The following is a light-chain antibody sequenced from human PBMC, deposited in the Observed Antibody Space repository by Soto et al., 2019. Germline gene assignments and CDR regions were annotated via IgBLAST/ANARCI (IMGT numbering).Light chain of an antibody. CDR2: SHN. CDR3: ATWDDSLDGYV. V-gene: IGLV1-44*01. Sequence: QSVLTQPPSASGTPGQRVTISCSGSSSNIGSNTVNWYQQLPGTAPKLLIYSHNQRPSGVPDRFCVSKSGTSASLAISGLQSEDEADYYCATWDDSLDGYVFGTGTKLTVL. CDR1: SSNIGSNT. J-gene: IGLJ1*01.